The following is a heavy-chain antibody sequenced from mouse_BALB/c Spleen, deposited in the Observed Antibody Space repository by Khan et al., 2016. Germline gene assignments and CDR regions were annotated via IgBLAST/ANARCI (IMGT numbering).Heavy chain of an antibody. D-gene: IGHD2-14*01. V-gene: IGHV3-2*02. CDR3: GRGVRRGNFDY. J-gene: IGHJ2*01. CDR1: GYSITSDYA. Sequence: EVQLQESGPGLVKPSQSLSLTCTVTGYSITSDYAWNWIRQFPGNKLESMGYISYSGSTSYNPSLKSRISITRDPSKHPFFLQLNSVTTEDTTTYYCGRGVRRGNFDYWGQGTTLPVSS. CDR2: ISYSGST.